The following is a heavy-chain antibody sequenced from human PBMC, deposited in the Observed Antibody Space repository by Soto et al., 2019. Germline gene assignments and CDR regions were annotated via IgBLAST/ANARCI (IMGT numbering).Heavy chain of an antibody. CDR2: IIPKFSTS. CDR3: ARGGIGSQSYAFDI. J-gene: IGHJ3*02. CDR1: GGTFNNYA. D-gene: IGHD1-26*01. Sequence: QVQLVQSGAELKKPGSSVRVSCKASGGTFNNYAVHWVRQAPGQGLEWMGGIIPKFSTSSSAQKFQGRVTMNVDSSTNTAYMELIRLRSEDTALYYCARGGIGSQSYAFDIWGQGTAVTVSS. V-gene: IGHV1-69*06.